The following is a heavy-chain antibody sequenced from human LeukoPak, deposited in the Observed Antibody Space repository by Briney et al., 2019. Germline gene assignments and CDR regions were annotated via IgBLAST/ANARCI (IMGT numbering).Heavy chain of an antibody. CDR1: GGSISSYY. V-gene: IGHV4-59*08. Sequence: PSETLSLTCTVSGGSISSYYWSWIRQPPGKGLEWIGYIYYNGSTNYNPSLKSRVTISVDTSKNQFSLTLSSVTAADTAVYYCARQSTYYDVLVPWGQGTLVTVSS. D-gene: IGHD3-9*01. J-gene: IGHJ5*02. CDR3: ARQSTYYDVLVP. CDR2: IYYNGST.